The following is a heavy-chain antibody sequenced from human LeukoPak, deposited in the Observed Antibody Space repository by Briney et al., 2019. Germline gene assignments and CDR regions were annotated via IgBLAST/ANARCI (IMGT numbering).Heavy chain of an antibody. Sequence: GSSVKVSCKASGGTFGSYAISWVRQAPGQGLEWMGGIIPIFGTANYAQKFQGRVTITTDESTSTAYMELSSLRSEDTAVYYCARLAGGGGETNDYWGQGTLVTVSS. CDR1: GGTFGSYA. J-gene: IGHJ4*02. V-gene: IGHV1-69*05. CDR2: IIPIFGTA. D-gene: IGHD3-16*01. CDR3: ARLAGGGGETNDY.